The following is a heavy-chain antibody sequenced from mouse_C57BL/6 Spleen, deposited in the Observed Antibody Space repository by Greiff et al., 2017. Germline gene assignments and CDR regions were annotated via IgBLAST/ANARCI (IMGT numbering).Heavy chain of an antibody. Sequence: EVQGVESGGGLVKPGGSLKLSCAASGFTFSSYAMSWVRQTPEKRLEWVATISDGGSYTYYPDNVKGRFTISRDNAKNNLYLQMSHLKSEDTALYYCARDQRYFDYWGQGTTLTVSS. CDR1: GFTFSSYA. CDR2: ISDGGSYT. V-gene: IGHV5-4*01. CDR3: ARDQRYFDY. J-gene: IGHJ2*01.